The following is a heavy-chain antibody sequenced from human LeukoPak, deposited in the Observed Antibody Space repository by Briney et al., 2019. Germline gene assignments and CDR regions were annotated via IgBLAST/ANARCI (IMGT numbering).Heavy chain of an antibody. Sequence: GGSLRVSCAASGFTVRNNYMSWVRQAPGKGLEWVSVMYRGGSTYYADSVQGRFTMSRDNSKNTLYLQMNSLRAEDTAVYYCARNGGAAAGYWGQGTLVTVSS. D-gene: IGHD6-13*01. J-gene: IGHJ4*02. CDR3: ARNGGAAAGY. V-gene: IGHV3-66*01. CDR1: GFTVRNNY. CDR2: MYRGGST.